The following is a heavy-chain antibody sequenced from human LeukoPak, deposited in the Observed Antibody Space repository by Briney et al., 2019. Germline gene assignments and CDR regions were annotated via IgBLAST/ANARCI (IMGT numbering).Heavy chain of an antibody. Sequence: GGSLRLSCAASGFTFSSYDMDWVRQAPGKGLEWVSYISDSSSTKYYADSVKGRFFISRDNAKNSLYLQMNSLRAEDTAVYYCARDRKSGEWDLVPWGQGTLVTVSS. V-gene: IGHV3-48*01. CDR1: GFTFSSYD. D-gene: IGHD1-26*01. J-gene: IGHJ4*02. CDR3: ARDRKSGEWDLVP. CDR2: ISDSSSTK.